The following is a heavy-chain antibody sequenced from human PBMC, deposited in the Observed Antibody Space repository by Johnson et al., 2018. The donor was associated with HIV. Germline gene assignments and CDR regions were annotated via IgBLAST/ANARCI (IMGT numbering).Heavy chain of an antibody. V-gene: IGHV3-30-3*01. CDR1: GFIFSSFA. CDR2: ISYDGGKK. D-gene: IGHD6-13*01. J-gene: IGHJ3*02. Sequence: VQLVESGGGVVQPRRSLRLSCAASGFIFSSFAMHWVRQAPGKGLEWVGVISYDGGKKYYTDSVKGRFRISRDNSKNTLDLQMNRRRAEDTAVYYCARQYSITWYGPDAFDIWGQGTMVTVSS. CDR3: ARQYSITWYGPDAFDI.